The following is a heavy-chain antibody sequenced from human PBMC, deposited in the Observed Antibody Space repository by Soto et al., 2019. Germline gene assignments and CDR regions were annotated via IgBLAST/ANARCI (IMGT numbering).Heavy chain of an antibody. CDR3: ARRGGGDIAARPLLNWFDP. J-gene: IGHJ5*02. D-gene: IGHD6-6*01. CDR2: IYYSGST. CDR1: GGSVSSGSYY. Sequence: PSETLSLTXTVSGGSVSSGSYYWSWIRQPPGKGLEWIGYIYYSGSTNYNPSLKSRVTISVDTSKNQFSLKLSSVTAADTAVYYCARRGGGDIAARPLLNWFDPWGQGTLVTVSS. V-gene: IGHV4-61*01.